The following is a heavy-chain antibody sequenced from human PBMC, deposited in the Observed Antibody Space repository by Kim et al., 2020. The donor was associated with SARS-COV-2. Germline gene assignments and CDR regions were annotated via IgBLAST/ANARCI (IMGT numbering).Heavy chain of an antibody. CDR3: ARDMSDTATMGGTRMTDY. Sequence: GGSLRLSCAASGFTFSSYSMNWVRQAPGKGLEWVSSISSSSSYIYYADSVKGRFTISRDNAKNSLYLQMNSLRAEDTAVYYCARDMSDTATMGGTRMTDYWGQGTLVTVSS. CDR2: ISSSSSYI. D-gene: IGHD5-18*01. CDR1: GFTFSSYS. V-gene: IGHV3-21*01. J-gene: IGHJ4*02.